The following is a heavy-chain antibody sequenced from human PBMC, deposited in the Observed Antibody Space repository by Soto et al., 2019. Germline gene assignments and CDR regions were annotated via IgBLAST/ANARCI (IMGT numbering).Heavy chain of an antibody. CDR2: ISAYNGNT. V-gene: IGHV1-18*04. Sequence: QVQLVQSGAEVKKPGASVKVSCKASGYTFTSYGISWVRQAPGQGLEWMGWISAYNGNTNYSQKLQGRVTMTTDTSTRPADMELSSLRSEDKAGYYCERAGRDWFDPWGQGTPVTVFS. CDR3: ERAGRDWFDP. CDR1: GYTFTSYG. D-gene: IGHD3-10*01. J-gene: IGHJ5*02.